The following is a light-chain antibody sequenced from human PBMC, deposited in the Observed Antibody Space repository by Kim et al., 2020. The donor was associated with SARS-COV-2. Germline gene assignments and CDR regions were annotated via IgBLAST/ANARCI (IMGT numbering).Light chain of an antibody. J-gene: IGKJ2*01. CDR2: DAS. CDR3: QQRSNWPPYT. V-gene: IGKV3-11*01. Sequence: EIVLTQSPATLSLSPGERATLSCRARQSVSSYLAWYQQKPGQAPRLLIYDASNRATGIPARFSGSGSGTDFTLTISSLEPEDFAVYYCQQRSNWPPYTCGQGTKLEI. CDR1: QSVSSY.